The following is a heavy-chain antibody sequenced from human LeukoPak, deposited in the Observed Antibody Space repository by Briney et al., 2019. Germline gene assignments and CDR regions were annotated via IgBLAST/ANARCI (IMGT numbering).Heavy chain of an antibody. CDR1: GFTFSSYA. J-gene: IGHJ4*02. V-gene: IGHV3-23*01. CDR2: ISGSGGST. D-gene: IGHD1-26*01. CDR3: AKAFAWIVGAFDFDY. Sequence: PGGSLRLSCAASGFTFSSYAMGWVRQAPGKGLEWVSAISGSGGSTYYADSVKGRFTISRDNSKNTLYLQMNSLRAEDTAVYYCAKAFAWIVGAFDFDYWGQGTLVTVSS.